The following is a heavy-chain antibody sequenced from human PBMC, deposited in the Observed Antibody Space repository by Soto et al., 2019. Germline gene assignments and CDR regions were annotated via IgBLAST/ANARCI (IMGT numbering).Heavy chain of an antibody. D-gene: IGHD3-16*01. J-gene: IGHJ3*02. V-gene: IGHV1-18*01. CDR2: ISAYNGNT. CDR1: GYTFTSYG. CDR3: ARDSGVGDYYDAFDI. Sequence: ASVKVSCKASGYTFTSYGISWVRQAPGQGLEWMGWISAYNGNTNYAQKLQGRVTMTTDTSTSTAYMELRSLRSDDTAVYYCARDSGVGDYYDAFDIWGQGTMVTVSS.